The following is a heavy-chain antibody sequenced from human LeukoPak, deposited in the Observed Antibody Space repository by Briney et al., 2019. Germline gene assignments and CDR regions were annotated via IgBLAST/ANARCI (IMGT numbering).Heavy chain of an antibody. CDR3: ARPLNDGSGSPYYFDY. Sequence: SSETLSLTCAVYGGSFSGYYWSWLRQPPGKGLEWIGEINHSGSTNYNPSLKSRVTISVDTSKNQFSLKLSSVTAADTAVYYCARPLNDGSGSPYYFDYWGQGTLVTVSS. D-gene: IGHD3-10*01. CDR1: GGSFSGYY. CDR2: INHSGST. J-gene: IGHJ4*02. V-gene: IGHV4-34*01.